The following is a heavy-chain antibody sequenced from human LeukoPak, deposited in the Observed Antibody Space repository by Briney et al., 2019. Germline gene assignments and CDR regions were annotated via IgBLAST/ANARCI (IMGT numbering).Heavy chain of an antibody. J-gene: IGHJ5*02. CDR2: IYYSGST. V-gene: IGHV4-59*01. CDR1: GGSISSYY. D-gene: IGHD2-21*01. Sequence: SGTLSLTCTVSGGSISSYYWSRIRQPPGKGLEWIGYIYYSGSTNYNPSLKSRVTISVDTSKNQFSLKLSSVTAADTAVYYCARAHMKTWFDPWGQGTLVTVSS. CDR3: ARAHMKTWFDP.